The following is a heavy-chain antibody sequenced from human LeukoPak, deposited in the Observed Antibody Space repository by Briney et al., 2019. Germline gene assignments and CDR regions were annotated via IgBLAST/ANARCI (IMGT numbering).Heavy chain of an antibody. CDR3: ARGRDIVVMPVAMLLDY. D-gene: IGHD2-2*01. CDR1: GFKISANY. CDR2: ISSSANTI. V-gene: IGHV3-11*04. J-gene: IGHJ4*02. Sequence: GGSLRLSCATSGFKISANYMTWVRQVPGKGLEWVSYISSSANTIYYADSVKGRFTISRDNAKNSLSLQMHSLRAEDTAVYYCARGRDIVVMPVAMLLDYWGQGALVTVSS.